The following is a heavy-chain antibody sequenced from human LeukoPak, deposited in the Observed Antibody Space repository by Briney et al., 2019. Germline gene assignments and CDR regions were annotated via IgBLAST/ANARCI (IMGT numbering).Heavy chain of an antibody. D-gene: IGHD4-11*01. Sequence: GGSLRLSCAASGFTFSSYSMNWVRQAPGKGLEWVSSISSSSSYIYYADSVKGRFTTSRDNAKNSLYLQMNSLRAEDTAVYYCARDLGPTAFDYWGQGTLVTVSS. V-gene: IGHV3-21*01. CDR2: ISSSSSYI. CDR1: GFTFSSYS. J-gene: IGHJ4*02. CDR3: ARDLGPTAFDY.